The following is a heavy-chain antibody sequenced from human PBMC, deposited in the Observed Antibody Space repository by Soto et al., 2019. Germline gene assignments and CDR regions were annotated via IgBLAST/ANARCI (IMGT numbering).Heavy chain of an antibody. Sequence: EVQLVESGGGLVKPGGSLRLSCAASGFTFSSYSMNWVRQAPGKGLEWVSSISSRTNYMYYADSVKGRFTISRDDAKNSPYLQMNSLRAEDTAVYYCARMGSVTTFSWSDYYYGMDVWGQGTTVTVSS. V-gene: IGHV3-21*01. CDR1: GFTFSSYS. CDR3: ARMGSVTTFSWSDYYYGMDV. D-gene: IGHD4-17*01. J-gene: IGHJ6*02. CDR2: ISSRTNYM.